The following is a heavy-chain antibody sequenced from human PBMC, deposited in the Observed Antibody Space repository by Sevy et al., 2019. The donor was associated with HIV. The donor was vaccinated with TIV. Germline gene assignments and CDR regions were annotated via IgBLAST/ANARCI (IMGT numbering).Heavy chain of an antibody. CDR2: IKGDGSEK. Sequence: GGSLRLSCAASGFTFSHYCMTWVRQAPGKGPEWVAEIKGDGSEKYYVDSVRGRFTISRDNAKNTLYLQMNSLRGEDTALYYCARDCNSATCLWGLDVWGQGTTVTVSS. CDR1: GFTFSHYC. V-gene: IGHV3-7*03. CDR3: ARDCNSATCLWGLDV. D-gene: IGHD1-26*01. J-gene: IGHJ6*02.